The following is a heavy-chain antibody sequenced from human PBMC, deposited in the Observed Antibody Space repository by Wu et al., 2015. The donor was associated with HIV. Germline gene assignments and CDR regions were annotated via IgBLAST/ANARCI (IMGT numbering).Heavy chain of an antibody. CDR3: AREGDVWGSFRYGGMDV. Sequence: QLQLVQSGAEVKKPGASVKVSCKVSGYTFTDYGVSWVRQAPGQGLEWMGWISTFNGHTNYTQRLQGRVTMTIDTSTSIAYMELRSLRSDDTAVYFCAREGDVWGSFRYGGMDVWGQGTTVTVSS. CDR1: GYTFTDYG. D-gene: IGHD3-16*02. J-gene: IGHJ6*02. V-gene: IGHV1-18*01. CDR2: ISTFNGHT.